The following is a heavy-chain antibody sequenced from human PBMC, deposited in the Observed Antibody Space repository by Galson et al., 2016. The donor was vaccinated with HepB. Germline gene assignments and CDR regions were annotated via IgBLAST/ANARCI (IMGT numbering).Heavy chain of an antibody. Sequence: TLSLTCAVSGGSVSSGGFSWSWIRQPPGKGLEWIGYIYYSGSTYYNPSLKSRVTISIDRSKNQFSLKLSSVTAADTAVYYCARGPLLRYFDWGQGTLVTVSS. J-gene: IGHJ4*02. CDR3: ARGPLLRYFD. CDR1: GGSVSSGGFS. CDR2: IYYSGST. V-gene: IGHV4-30-2*01. D-gene: IGHD3-9*01.